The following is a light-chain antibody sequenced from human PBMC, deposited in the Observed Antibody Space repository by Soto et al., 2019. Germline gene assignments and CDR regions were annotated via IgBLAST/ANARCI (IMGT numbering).Light chain of an antibody. CDR3: SSFTSSSTLVV. V-gene: IGLV2-14*01. Sequence: QSALTQPASVSGSPGQSITISCTGTSSDVGGYNYVSWYQQHPGKAPKLMIYEVSNRPSGVSNRFSGSKSGNTASLTISGLQTDDEAGYYCSSFTSSSTLVVFGGGTKVTVL. CDR1: SSDVGGYNY. CDR2: EVS. J-gene: IGLJ2*01.